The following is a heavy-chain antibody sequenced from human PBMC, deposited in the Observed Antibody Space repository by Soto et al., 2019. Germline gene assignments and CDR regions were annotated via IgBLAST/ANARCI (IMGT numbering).Heavy chain of an antibody. V-gene: IGHV4-31*03. J-gene: IGHJ4*02. Sequence: TLSLTCSVSGASIRSGGFYWSWLRQSPGKGLEWIGHIYYTGSTFVSPSLKGRLTISLDTSKNQFPLDLSSVTAADTAMYYCARIEMASIKWGRGTLVTVSS. CDR1: GASIRSGGFY. D-gene: IGHD5-12*01. CDR2: IYYTGST. CDR3: ARIEMASIK.